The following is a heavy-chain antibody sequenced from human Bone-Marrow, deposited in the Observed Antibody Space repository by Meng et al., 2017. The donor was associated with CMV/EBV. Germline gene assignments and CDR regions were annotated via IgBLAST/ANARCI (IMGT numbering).Heavy chain of an antibody. CDR1: GFTFGSYA. V-gene: IGHV3-30*04. CDR2: ISYDGSNK. CDR3: AREYYDFWSGPNWFDP. D-gene: IGHD3-3*01. J-gene: IGHJ5*02. Sequence: GFTFGSYAMHWVRQAPGKGLEWVAVISYDGSNKYYADSVKGRFTISRDNSKNTLYLQMNSLRAEDTAVYYCAREYYDFWSGPNWFDPWGQGTLVTVSS.